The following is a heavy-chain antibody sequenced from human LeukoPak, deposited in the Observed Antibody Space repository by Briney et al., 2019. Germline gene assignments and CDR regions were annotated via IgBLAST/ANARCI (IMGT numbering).Heavy chain of an antibody. CDR2: ISSDGSSS. V-gene: IGHV3-74*01. Sequence: GGSLRHSCAASGITFSNLWMQWVRPATGKGLVWVSRISSDGSSSNYADSVKGRFTISRDNAKNTLYLQMNSLRAEDTAVYYCAKGGGKVQDYWGQGTLVTVST. CDR3: AKGGGKVQDY. J-gene: IGHJ4*02. CDR1: GITFSNLW. D-gene: IGHD4-23*01.